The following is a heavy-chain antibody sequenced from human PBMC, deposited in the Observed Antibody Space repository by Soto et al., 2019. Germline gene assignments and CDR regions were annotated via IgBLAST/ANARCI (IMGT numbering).Heavy chain of an antibody. V-gene: IGHV3-74*01. CDR1: GFTFSRYP. CDR2: INSDGSST. CDR3: ARGSSYALDY. Sequence: GGSLRLSCAASGFTFSRYPMHWVRQAPGKGLVWVSRINSDGSSTRYADSVKGRFTVSRDNAKNTLYLEMNSLRAEDTAVYYCARGSSYALDYWGQGTLVTV. D-gene: IGHD3-16*01. J-gene: IGHJ4*02.